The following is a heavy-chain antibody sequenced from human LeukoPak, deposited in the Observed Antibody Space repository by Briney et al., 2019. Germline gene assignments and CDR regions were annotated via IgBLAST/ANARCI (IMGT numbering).Heavy chain of an antibody. J-gene: IGHJ3*02. Sequence: SVTVSFKASGGTFISYAISWVRQAPGQGLEWMGRIIPILGIANYAQRFQGRVTITADKSTSTAYMELSSLRSEDTAVYYCARDPHNSPLNAFDIWGQGTMVTVSS. CDR1: GGTFISYA. V-gene: IGHV1-69*04. CDR2: IIPILGIA. D-gene: IGHD5-24*01. CDR3: ARDPHNSPLNAFDI.